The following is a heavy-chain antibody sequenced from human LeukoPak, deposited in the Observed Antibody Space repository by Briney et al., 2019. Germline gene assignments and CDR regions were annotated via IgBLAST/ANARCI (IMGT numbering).Heavy chain of an antibody. CDR3: ARPSHGSGSYFHY. Sequence: SETLSLTCTVSGGSISSSSYYWGWIRPPPGKGLEWVGSIYYSGSTYYNPSLKSRVTISVDTSKNQFSLKLSSVTAADMAVYYCARPSHGSGSYFHYWGQGTLVTVSS. D-gene: IGHD3-10*01. CDR2: IYYSGST. V-gene: IGHV4-39*01. J-gene: IGHJ4*02. CDR1: GGSISSSSYY.